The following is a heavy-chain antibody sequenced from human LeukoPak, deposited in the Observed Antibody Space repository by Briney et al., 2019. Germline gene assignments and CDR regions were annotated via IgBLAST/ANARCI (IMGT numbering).Heavy chain of an antibody. D-gene: IGHD3-16*01. CDR1: GFTFDDYA. Sequence: GGSLRLSCAASGFTFDDYAMHWVRQAPGKGLEWVSLISWDGGSTYYADSVKGRFTISRDNSKNSLYLQMNSLRAEDTALYYCAKDIEFLGGSKPNPRYGMDVWGQGTTVTVSS. J-gene: IGHJ6*02. CDR2: ISWDGGST. V-gene: IGHV3-43D*03. CDR3: AKDIEFLGGSKPNPRYGMDV.